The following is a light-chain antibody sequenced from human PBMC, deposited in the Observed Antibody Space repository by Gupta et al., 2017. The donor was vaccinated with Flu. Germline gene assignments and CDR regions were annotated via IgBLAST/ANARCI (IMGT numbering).Light chain of an antibody. J-gene: IGKJ1*01. CDR1: LGISTY. CDR3: QQVNYYPRT. Sequence: GDTVTITCRASLGISTYLVWYQQKPGKAPNLLIYDASTLQSGVPSRFSGTMSGAEFTLTISDLQPEDFGTYYCQQVNYYPRTFGQGTKVEVK. V-gene: IGKV1-9*01. CDR2: DAS.